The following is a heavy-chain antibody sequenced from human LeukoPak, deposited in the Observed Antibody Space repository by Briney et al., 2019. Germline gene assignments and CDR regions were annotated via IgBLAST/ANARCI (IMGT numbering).Heavy chain of an antibody. V-gene: IGHV3-53*01. CDR2: NYPTGTT. Sequence: GGSLRLSCAVSGITVSGNYWSWVRQPPGKGLEWVSVNYPTGTTYYRDSVKGRFTISRDNSKNTMYLQMNSLRAEDTAVYYCARITNYYTFKVGYFDYWGQGTLLTVSS. CDR1: GITVSGNY. D-gene: IGHD3-10*01. J-gene: IGHJ4*02. CDR3: ARITNYYTFKVGYFDY.